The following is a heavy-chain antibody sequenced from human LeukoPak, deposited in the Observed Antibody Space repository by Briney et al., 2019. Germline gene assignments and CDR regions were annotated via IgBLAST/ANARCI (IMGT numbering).Heavy chain of an antibody. CDR1: GFTFDTYW. CDR2: ISGSGGST. CDR3: ANLIAFGGVIPRGPFDY. J-gene: IGHJ4*02. D-gene: IGHD3-16*02. Sequence: GGSLRLSCAASGFTFDTYWMSWVRQAPGKGLEGVSAISGSGGSTYYADSVKGRFTISRDNSKNTLYLQMNSLTAEDTAVYYCANLIAFGGVIPRGPFDYWGQGTLVTVSS. V-gene: IGHV3-23*01.